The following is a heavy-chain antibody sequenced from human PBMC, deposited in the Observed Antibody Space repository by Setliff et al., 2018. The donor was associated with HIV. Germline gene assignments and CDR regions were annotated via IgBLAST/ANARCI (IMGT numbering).Heavy chain of an antibody. CDR3: ARGRGSSSSWPIDY. D-gene: IGHD6-13*01. V-gene: IGHV4-31*03. CDR1: GGSISSGTYY. Sequence: PSETLSLTCTVSGGSISSGTYYWSWIRQHPGKGLEWIGYIYYSGSTYYNPSLKSRVTISVDTSRNQFSLKLSSVTAADTAVYYCARGRGSSSSWPIDYWGQGALVTVSS. CDR2: IYYSGST. J-gene: IGHJ4*02.